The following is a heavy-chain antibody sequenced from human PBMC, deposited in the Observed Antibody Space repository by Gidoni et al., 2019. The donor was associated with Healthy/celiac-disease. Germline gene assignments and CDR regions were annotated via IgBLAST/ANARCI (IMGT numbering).Heavy chain of an antibody. J-gene: IGHJ2*01. V-gene: IGHV4-61*02. Sequence: QVQLQESCPGLVKPSQTLSLPCTVSGGSISSGSYYWSWLRQPAGKGLEWIGRIYTSGSTNYNPSLKSRVTMSVDTSKNQFSLKLSSVTAADTAVYYCARVRWYFDLWGRGTLVTVSS. CDR2: IYTSGST. CDR3: ARVRWYFDL. CDR1: GGSISSGSYY.